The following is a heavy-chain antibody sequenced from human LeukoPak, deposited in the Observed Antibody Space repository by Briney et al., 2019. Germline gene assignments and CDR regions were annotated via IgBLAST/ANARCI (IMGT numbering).Heavy chain of an antibody. D-gene: IGHD2-2*01. CDR3: AKDSVVVPAANDALDI. Sequence: GGALRLSCAASGVTFNNDAMSWVREAPGKGLEWGSAISGSGGSTYYADSVKGRFTISRDNSKNTLYLQMNSLRAEDTAVYYCAKDSVVVPAANDALDIWGQGTMVTVSS. CDR2: ISGSGGST. V-gene: IGHV3-23*01. J-gene: IGHJ3*02. CDR1: GVTFNNDA.